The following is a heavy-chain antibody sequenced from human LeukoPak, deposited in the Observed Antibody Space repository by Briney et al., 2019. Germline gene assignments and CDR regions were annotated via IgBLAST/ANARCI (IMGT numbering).Heavy chain of an antibody. Sequence: GGSLRLSCAASGFTFSSYGMHWVRQAPGKGLEWVAVISYDGSNKYYADSVKGRFTISRDNSKNTLHLQMNSLRAEDTAVYYCAKDNGPAVYYYYGMDVWGQGTTVTVSS. CDR1: GFTFSSYG. CDR3: AKDNGPAVYYYYGMDV. CDR2: ISYDGSNK. J-gene: IGHJ6*02. V-gene: IGHV3-30*18. D-gene: IGHD2-2*01.